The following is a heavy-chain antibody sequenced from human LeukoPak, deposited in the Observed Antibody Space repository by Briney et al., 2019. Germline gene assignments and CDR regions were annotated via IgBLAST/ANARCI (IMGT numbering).Heavy chain of an antibody. V-gene: IGHV1-18*01. CDR2: ISGYNGNT. J-gene: IGHJ1*01. Sequence: ASVKVSCKASGYTFSSYGISSARQAPGQGRERMGWISGYNGNTNYAQKLQGRVTMTTDTSTSTAYMELRSLRSDDTAVYYCARDLYSSGRGDTFQHWGQGPLVPVSS. CDR3: ARDLYSSGRGDTFQH. D-gene: IGHD6-19*01. CDR1: GYTFSSYG.